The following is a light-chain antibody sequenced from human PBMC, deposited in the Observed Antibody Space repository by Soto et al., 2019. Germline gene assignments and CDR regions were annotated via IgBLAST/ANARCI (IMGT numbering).Light chain of an antibody. V-gene: IGKV1-39*01. CDR3: QQSYSTPDT. J-gene: IGKJ2*01. Sequence: DLQMTQSPSSLSASVGDRVTITCRARQSIRNYLNWYQQKPGKAPKLLIYAASSLQSGVPSRFRGSGAGTDFTLTSSSLQPEDFATYYCQQSYSTPDTFGQGTKLEIK. CDR1: QSIRNY. CDR2: AAS.